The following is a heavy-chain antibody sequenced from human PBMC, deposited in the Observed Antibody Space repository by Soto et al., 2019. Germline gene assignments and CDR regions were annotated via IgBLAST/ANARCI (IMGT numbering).Heavy chain of an antibody. J-gene: IGHJ6*02. Sequence: SETLSLTCAVYGGSFSGYYWSWIRQTPGKGLEWIGEINHSGSTNYNPSLKSRVTLLVDTSKNQFSLKVGSVTAADTAVYYCASSSLYGMDVWGQGTTVTVSS. CDR3: ASSSLYGMDV. CDR2: INHSGST. CDR1: GGSFSGYY. V-gene: IGHV4-34*01.